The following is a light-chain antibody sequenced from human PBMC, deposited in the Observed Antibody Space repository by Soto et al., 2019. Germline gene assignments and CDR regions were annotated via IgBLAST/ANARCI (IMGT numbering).Light chain of an antibody. V-gene: IGLV2-14*03. CDR1: SSDVGGYNY. CDR2: DVS. CDR3: SSFTSSSSYV. J-gene: IGLJ1*01. Sequence: DLTQAASVYGAPRQASPIPSTRTSSDVGGYNYVSWYQHHPGKAPKLLISDVSNRPSGVSNRFSGSKSANTASLTISGLQAEDEADYYCSSFTSSSSYVFGTGTKVTVL.